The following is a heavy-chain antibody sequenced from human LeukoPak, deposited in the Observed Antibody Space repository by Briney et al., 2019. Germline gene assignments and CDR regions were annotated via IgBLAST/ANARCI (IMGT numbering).Heavy chain of an antibody. CDR1: GGSISSRSYY. CDR2: VYYSGGT. J-gene: IGHJ5*02. V-gene: IGHV4-39*01. CDR3: ARVYGDKSIWSDP. Sequence: SETLSLTCTVSGGSISSRSYYWGWIRQPPGKGLEWIRSVYYSGGTYYNPSLKSRVSISVDTSKNQFSLRLTSVTAADTAVYFCARVYGDKSIWSDPWGQGTLVTVSS. D-gene: IGHD4-23*01.